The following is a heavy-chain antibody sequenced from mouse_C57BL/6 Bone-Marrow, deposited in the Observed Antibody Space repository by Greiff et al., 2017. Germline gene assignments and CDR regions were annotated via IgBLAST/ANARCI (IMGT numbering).Heavy chain of an antibody. J-gene: IGHJ4*01. Sequence: EVKLVESGGGLVQPKGSLKLSCAASGFSFNTYAMNWVRQAPGKGLEWVARIRSKSNNYATYYADSVKDRFTISRDDSESMLYLQMNNLKTEDTAMYYCVRYGNPYYYAMDYWGQGTSVTVSS. CDR2: IRSKSNNYAT. D-gene: IGHD2-10*02. CDR1: GFSFNTYA. CDR3: VRYGNPYYYAMDY. V-gene: IGHV10-1*01.